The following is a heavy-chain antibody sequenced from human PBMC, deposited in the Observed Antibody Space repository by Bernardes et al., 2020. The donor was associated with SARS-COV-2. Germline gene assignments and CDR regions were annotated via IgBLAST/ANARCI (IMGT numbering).Heavy chain of an antibody. CDR1: GFPFSAYV. J-gene: IGHJ4*02. CDR3: VRERSYYDSSGHPHYFFDY. D-gene: IGHD3-22*01. Sequence: GGSLRLSCAASGFPFSAYVMHWVRQAPGNGLEYVSGISSNGDSTYYSNSVKGRFTISRDDSKNTLYLQMGSLRTEDMAVYYCVRERSYYDSSGHPHYFFDYWGQGTLVTVSS. V-gene: IGHV3-64*01. CDR2: ISSNGDST.